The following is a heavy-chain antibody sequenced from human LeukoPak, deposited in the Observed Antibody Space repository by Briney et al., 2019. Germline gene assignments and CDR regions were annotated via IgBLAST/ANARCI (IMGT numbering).Heavy chain of an antibody. CDR1: GGSTSSYY. Sequence: SETLSLTCTVSGGSTSSYYWSWIRQPAGKGLEWIGRIYTSGSTNYNPSLKSRVTISVDTSKNQFSLKLSSVTAADTAVYYCARDPRLSVSRAYPHWGQGTLVTVSS. J-gene: IGHJ4*02. D-gene: IGHD5/OR15-5a*01. CDR2: IYTSGST. CDR3: ARDPRLSVSRAYPH. V-gene: IGHV4-4*07.